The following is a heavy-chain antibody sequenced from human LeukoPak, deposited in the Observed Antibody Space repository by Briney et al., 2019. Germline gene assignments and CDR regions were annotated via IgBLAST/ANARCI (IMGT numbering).Heavy chain of an antibody. D-gene: IGHD3-3*01. CDR3: ARRRREFSEWLDNDY. CDR1: GYTFTSYG. J-gene: IGHJ4*02. V-gene: IGHV1-18*01. Sequence: ASVTVSCKASGYTFTSYGISWVRQAPGQGLEWMGWISAYNGNTNYAQKLQGRVTMTTDTSTSTAYMELRSLRSDDTAVYYCARRRREFSEWLDNDYWGQGTLVTVSS. CDR2: ISAYNGNT.